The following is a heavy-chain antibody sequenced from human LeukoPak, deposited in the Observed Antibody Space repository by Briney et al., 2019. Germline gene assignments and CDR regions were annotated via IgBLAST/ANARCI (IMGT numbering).Heavy chain of an antibody. CDR2: IIPIFGTA. V-gene: IGHV1-69*13. D-gene: IGHD6-19*01. CDR3: ARGLNSSGWKQYYYGMDV. Sequence: ASVTVSCKASGGTFSSYAISWVRQAPGQGLEWMGGIIPIFGTANYAQKFQGRVTITADESTSTAYMELSSLRSEDTAVYYCARGLNSSGWKQYYYGMDVWGQGTTVTVSS. CDR1: GGTFSSYA. J-gene: IGHJ6*02.